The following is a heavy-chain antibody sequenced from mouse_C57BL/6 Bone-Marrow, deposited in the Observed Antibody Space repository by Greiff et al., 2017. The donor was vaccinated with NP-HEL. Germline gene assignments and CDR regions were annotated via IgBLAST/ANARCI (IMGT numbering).Heavy chain of an antibody. V-gene: IGHV7-1*01. CDR1: GFTFSDFY. Sequence: DVKLQESGGGLVQSGRSLRLSCATSGFTFSDFYMEWVRQAPGKGLEWIAASRNKANDYTTEYSASVKGRFIVSRDTSQSILYLQMNALRAEDTAIYYCARDAGFYYAMDYWGQGTSVTVSS. CDR2: SRNKANDYTT. CDR3: ARDAGFYYAMDY. J-gene: IGHJ4*01.